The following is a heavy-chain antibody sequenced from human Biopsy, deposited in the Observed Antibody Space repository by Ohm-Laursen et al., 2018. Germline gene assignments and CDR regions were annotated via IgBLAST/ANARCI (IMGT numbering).Heavy chain of an antibody. CDR1: GGTFSNYG. CDR3: ARTSIMDV. D-gene: IGHD2/OR15-2a*01. V-gene: IGHV1-69*04. J-gene: IGHJ6*02. CDR2: SIPMLGIA. Sequence: GSSVKVSCKAPGGTFSNYGVNWVRQAPGQGLEWMGRSIPMLGIANYAQKFQDRLTITSDKFTRTAYMELSSLRSEDTAVYYCARTSIMDVWGQGTTVTVSS.